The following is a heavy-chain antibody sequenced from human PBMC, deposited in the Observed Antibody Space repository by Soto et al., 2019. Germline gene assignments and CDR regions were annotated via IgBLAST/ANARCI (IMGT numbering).Heavy chain of an antibody. D-gene: IGHD5-18*01. CDR1: GGTFSSYA. Sequence: SVKVSCKASGGTFSSYAISWVRQAPGQGLEWMGGIIPIFGTANYAQKFQGRVTITADESTSTAYMELSSLRSEDTAVYYCARDVGMATAHYYGMDVWGQGTTVTVSS. V-gene: IGHV1-69*13. J-gene: IGHJ6*02. CDR2: IIPIFGTA. CDR3: ARDVGMATAHYYGMDV.